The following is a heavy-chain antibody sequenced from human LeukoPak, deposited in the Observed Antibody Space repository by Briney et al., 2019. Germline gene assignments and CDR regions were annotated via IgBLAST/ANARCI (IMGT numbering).Heavy chain of an antibody. CDR2: ISYSGST. CDR3: AREGYTSGSDAFDI. J-gene: IGHJ3*02. CDR1: GGSVSSSSYY. Sequence: SETLSLTCTVSGGSVSSSSYYWAWIRQPGGKGLDWIGYISYSGSTSYSPSLKSRFTISVDTSTKQFSLNLSSVTAADTAVYYCAREGYTSGSDAFDIWGQGTMVTVS. V-gene: IGHV4-61*01. D-gene: IGHD6-19*01.